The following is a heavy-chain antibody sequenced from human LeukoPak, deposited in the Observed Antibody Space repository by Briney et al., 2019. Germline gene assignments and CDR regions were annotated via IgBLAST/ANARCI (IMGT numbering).Heavy chain of an antibody. CDR3: ATAYTKWLVFNHHYFDY. V-gene: IGHV1-2*02. Sequence: GASVKVSCKASGYTFTVYYMHWVRQAPGQGLEWMGWINPNSGGTNYAQKFQGRVTMTRDTSISTAYMELSRLRSDDTAVYYCATAYTKWLVFNHHYFDYWGQGTLVTVSS. CDR1: GYTFTVYY. D-gene: IGHD6-19*01. CDR2: INPNSGGT. J-gene: IGHJ4*02.